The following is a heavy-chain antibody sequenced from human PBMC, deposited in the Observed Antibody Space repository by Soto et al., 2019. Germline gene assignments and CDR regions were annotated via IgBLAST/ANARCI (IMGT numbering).Heavy chain of an antibody. CDR3: ARVYPAPLYYYGSGSRHRGYYFDY. V-gene: IGHV4-34*01. D-gene: IGHD3-10*01. J-gene: IGHJ4*02. CDR2: INHSGST. CDR1: GGCFSSYY. Sequence: PSGSLELGCAVCGGCFSSYYWSWICKHQGKGLEWIGEINHSGSTNYNPSLKSRVTISVDTSKNQFSLKLSSVTAADTAVYYCARVYPAPLYYYGSGSRHRGYYFDYLRQGTLVTVSS.